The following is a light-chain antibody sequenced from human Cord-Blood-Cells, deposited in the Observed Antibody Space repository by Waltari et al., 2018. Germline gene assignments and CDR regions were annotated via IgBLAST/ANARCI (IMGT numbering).Light chain of an antibody. J-gene: IGKJ3*01. V-gene: IGKV1-39*01. CDR2: AAS. CDR3: QQSYSTPFT. CDR1: QSISSS. Sequence: DIQMTQSPSSLSASVGDRVTITCRASQSISSSLNWYQQKPGKAPKLLIYAASSVPSGVPSRFSGSGSGTDFTLTISSLQPEDFATYYCQQSYSTPFTFGPGTKVDIK.